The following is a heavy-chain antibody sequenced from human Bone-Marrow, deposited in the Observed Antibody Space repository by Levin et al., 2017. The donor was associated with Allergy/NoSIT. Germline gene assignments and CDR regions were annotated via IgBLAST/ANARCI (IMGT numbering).Heavy chain of an antibody. Sequence: GGSLRLSCAASGFTFSSNWMTWVRQTPGKGLEWVATINKEGGGIHYVDSVKGRFTISRDNAKNSLFLQMSTLRVEDTAMYYCTRNLGHYRLDSWGQGTLVTVSS. D-gene: IGHD1-26*01. CDR2: INKEGGGI. J-gene: IGHJ4*02. CDR1: GFTFSSNW. CDR3: TRNLGHYRLDS. V-gene: IGHV3-7*01.